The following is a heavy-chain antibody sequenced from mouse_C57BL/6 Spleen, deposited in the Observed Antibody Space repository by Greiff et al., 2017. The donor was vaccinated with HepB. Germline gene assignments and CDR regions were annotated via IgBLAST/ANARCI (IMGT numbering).Heavy chain of an antibody. J-gene: IGHJ1*03. CDR1: GYSITSGYY. V-gene: IGHV3-6*01. Sequence: EVKLEESGPGLVKPSQSLSLTCSVTGYSITSGYYWNWIRQFPGNKLEWMGYISYDGSNNYNPSLKNRISITRDTSKNQFFLKLNSVTTEDTATYYCAREDTTVVDYWYFDVWGTGTTVTVSS. CDR3: AREDTTVVDYWYFDV. CDR2: ISYDGSN. D-gene: IGHD1-1*01.